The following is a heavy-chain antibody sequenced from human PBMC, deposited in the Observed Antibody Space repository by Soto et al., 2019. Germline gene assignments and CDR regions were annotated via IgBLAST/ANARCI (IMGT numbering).Heavy chain of an antibody. CDR1: GYSFSSYW. J-gene: IGHJ4*02. D-gene: IGHD6-13*01. Sequence: GESLKISCKGSGYSFSSYWIAWERQMPGKGLEWMEIIYPGDSDTRYSPSFQGQVTISADKSFSTVYLHWSSLKASDTAMYYCARYMAASSFDYWGQGILVTVSS. CDR3: ARYMAASSFDY. CDR2: IYPGDSDT. V-gene: IGHV5-51*01.